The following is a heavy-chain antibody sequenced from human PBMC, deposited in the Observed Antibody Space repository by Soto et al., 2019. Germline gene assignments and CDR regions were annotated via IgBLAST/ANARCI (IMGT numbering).Heavy chain of an antibody. Sequence: PWGSLRLSCTASGFTFIDNDYYIAGIRQSPWKGLELVSYISSSGRTIYYADSVKGRFTVSRDNAKYSLYLQMNSLRAEDTAVYYCARRGPTVVTRHYFDYWGQGTLVTVSS. J-gene: IGHJ4*02. V-gene: IGHV3-11*01. CDR3: ARRGPTVVTRHYFDY. CDR2: ISSSGRTI. D-gene: IGHD4-17*01. CDR1: GFTFIDNDYY.